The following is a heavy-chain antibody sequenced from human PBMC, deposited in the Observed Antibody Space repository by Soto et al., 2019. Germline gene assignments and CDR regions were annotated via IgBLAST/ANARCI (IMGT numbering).Heavy chain of an antibody. J-gene: IGHJ6*02. D-gene: IGHD3-3*01. CDR3: ARNKYDFWSGYYPPYYYYGMDV. V-gene: IGHV3-30-3*01. CDR2: ISYDGSNK. Sequence: GGSLRLSCAASGFTFSSYAMHWVRQAPGKGLEWVAVISYDGSNKYYADSVKGRFTISRDNSKNTLYLKMNSLRDEDTAVYYCARNKYDFWSGYYPPYYYYGMDVWGQGTTVTVSS. CDR1: GFTFSSYA.